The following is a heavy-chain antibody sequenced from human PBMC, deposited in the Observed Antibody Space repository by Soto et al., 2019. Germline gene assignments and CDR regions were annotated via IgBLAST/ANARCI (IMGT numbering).Heavy chain of an antibody. CDR3: AREYYYTMDV. CDR2: IDSSTKYT. Sequence: QVPLVESGGGLVRPGGSLRLSCEASGFTFRDYMTWFRQAPGKGLEWLSYIDSSTKYTNYADSVKGRFTISRDNAKNSLYLQMNSLRADDTAVYYCAREYYYTMDVWGQGTMVTVSS. J-gene: IGHJ6*02. V-gene: IGHV3-11*05. CDR1: GFTFRDY.